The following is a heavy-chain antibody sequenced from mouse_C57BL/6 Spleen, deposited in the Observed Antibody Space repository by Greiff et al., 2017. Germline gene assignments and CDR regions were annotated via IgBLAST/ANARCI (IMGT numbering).Heavy chain of an antibody. D-gene: IGHD1-1*01. J-gene: IGHJ4*01. CDR3: AHYYGSSYAMDY. Sequence: EVQLQQSGPELVKPGASVKISCTASGYTFTDYYMNWVKQSHGKSLEWIGDINPNNGGTSYNQKLKGKATLTVDTSSSTAYMELRSLTSEDAAVYYCAHYYGSSYAMDYWGQGTSVTVSS. V-gene: IGHV1-26*01. CDR2: INPNNGGT. CDR1: GYTFTDYY.